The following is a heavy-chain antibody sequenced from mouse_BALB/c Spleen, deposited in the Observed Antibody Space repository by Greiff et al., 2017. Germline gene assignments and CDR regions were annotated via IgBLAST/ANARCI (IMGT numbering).Heavy chain of an antibody. CDR3: ARDWDGGAWFAY. CDR1: GYSITSDYA. J-gene: IGHJ3*01. Sequence: ESGPGLVKPSQSLSLTCTVTGYSITSDYAWNWIRQFPGNKLEWMGYISYSGSTSYNPSLKSRISITRDTSKNQFFLQLNSVTTEDTATYYCARDWDGGAWFAYWGQGTLVTVSA. CDR2: ISYSGST. V-gene: IGHV3-2*02. D-gene: IGHD4-1*01.